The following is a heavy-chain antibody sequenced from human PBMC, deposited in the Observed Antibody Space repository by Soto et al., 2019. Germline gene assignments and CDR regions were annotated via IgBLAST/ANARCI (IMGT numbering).Heavy chain of an antibody. CDR2: ISAYNGNT. CDR3: AIDRKAMIVVALDAFDI. V-gene: IGHV1-18*01. CDR1: GYTFTSYG. J-gene: IGHJ3*02. D-gene: IGHD3-22*01. Sequence: ASVNVSCKASGYTFTSYGISWVRQAPGQGLEWMGWISAYNGNTNYAQKLQGRVTMTTDTSTSTAYMELRSLRSDDTAVYYCAIDRKAMIVVALDAFDILGPGTMVT.